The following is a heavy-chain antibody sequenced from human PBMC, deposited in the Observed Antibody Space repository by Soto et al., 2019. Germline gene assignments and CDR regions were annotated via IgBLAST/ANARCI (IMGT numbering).Heavy chain of an antibody. V-gene: IGHV3-9*01. CDR2: ISWDSYSI. CDR3: ARDPTAVTSRFDP. D-gene: IGHD4-4*01. Sequence: EVQLVESGGGLVQPGRSLRLSCVGSGFTFDDYGMHWVRQAPGKGLEWVSGISWDSYSIGYADSVKGRFTISRDNAKNSLYLQMNSLKSEDTAVYYCARDPTAVTSRFDPWGQGTLVAVSS. CDR1: GFTFDDYG. J-gene: IGHJ5*02.